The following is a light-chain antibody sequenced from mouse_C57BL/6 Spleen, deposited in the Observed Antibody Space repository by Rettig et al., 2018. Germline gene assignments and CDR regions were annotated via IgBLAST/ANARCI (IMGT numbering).Light chain of an antibody. J-gene: IGKJ4*01. Sequence: DTQMTQSPASLSVSVRETVTITCRASENIYSNLAWYQQKQGKSPQLLVYAATNLADGVPSRFSGSGSGTQYSLKINSLQSEDFGSYYCQHFWGTPFTFGSG. CDR2: AAT. CDR1: ENIYSN. V-gene: IGKV12-46*01. CDR3: QHFWGTPFT.